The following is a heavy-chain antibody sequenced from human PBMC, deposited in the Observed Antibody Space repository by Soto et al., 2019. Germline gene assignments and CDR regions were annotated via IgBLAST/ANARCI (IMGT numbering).Heavy chain of an antibody. CDR2: ISSAGDYT. Sequence: QVQLVESGGDLVKPGGSLRLSCAASGFTFRIYYMTWVRQAPGEGLGWISYISSAGDYTDYADSVKGRFTISRDNARNSLFLQMNSLRAEDTAVYYCVRANWNVDYWGRGTLVTVSS. V-gene: IGHV3-11*06. CDR1: GFTFRIYY. J-gene: IGHJ4*02. D-gene: IGHD1-1*01. CDR3: VRANWNVDY.